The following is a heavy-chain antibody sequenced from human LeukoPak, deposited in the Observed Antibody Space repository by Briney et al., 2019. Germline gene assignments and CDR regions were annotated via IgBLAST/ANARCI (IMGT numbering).Heavy chain of an antibody. Sequence: GGSLRLSCAASGFTFSSYAMSWVRQAPGKGLEWVSAISGSGGSTYYADSVKGRFTISRDNFKNTLYLQMNSLRAEDTALYYCAKDRGYSFDYWGQGSLVTVSS. D-gene: IGHD2-15*01. CDR2: ISGSGGST. J-gene: IGHJ4*02. V-gene: IGHV3-23*01. CDR3: AKDRGYSFDY. CDR1: GFTFSSYA.